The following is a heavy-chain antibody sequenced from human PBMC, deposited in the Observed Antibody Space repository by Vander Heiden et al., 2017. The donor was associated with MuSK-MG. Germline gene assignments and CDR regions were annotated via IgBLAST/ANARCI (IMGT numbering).Heavy chain of an antibody. CDR2: ITAGGGNT. D-gene: IGHD2-15*01. J-gene: IGHJ3*02. V-gene: IGHV3-23*01. Sequence: EVQLLESGGGLVQPGGSLRLSCAASRFAFSSSAMSWVRQAPGKGLGWVSCITAGGGNTYYADSVKGRFTISRDNSKNMLYLHMNSLRAEDTAIYYCAKEYCSGGSCLDAFDIWGQGTMVTVSS. CDR3: AKEYCSGGSCLDAFDI. CDR1: RFAFSSSA.